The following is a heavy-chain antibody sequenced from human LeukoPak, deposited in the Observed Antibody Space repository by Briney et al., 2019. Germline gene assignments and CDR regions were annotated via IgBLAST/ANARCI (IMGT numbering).Heavy chain of an antibody. V-gene: IGHV3-11*04. CDR3: ARDQFDGYSSGWYDMDV. CDR2: ISSSGSTI. D-gene: IGHD6-19*01. Sequence: GGSLRLSCAASGFTFSDYYMSWIRQAPGKGLEWVSYISSSGSTIYYADFVKGRFTISRDNAKNSLYLQMNSLRAEDTAVYYCARDQFDGYSSGWYDMDVWGKGTTVTVSS. J-gene: IGHJ6*03. CDR1: GFTFSDYY.